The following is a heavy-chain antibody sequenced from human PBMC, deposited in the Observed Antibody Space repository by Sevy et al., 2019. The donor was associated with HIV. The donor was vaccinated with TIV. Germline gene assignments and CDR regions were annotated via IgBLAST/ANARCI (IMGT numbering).Heavy chain of an antibody. V-gene: IGHV3-74*01. CDR2: INSDGSST. J-gene: IGHJ3*02. CDR1: GFTFSSYW. Sequence: GGSLRLSCAASGFTFSSYWMHWVRQAPGKGLVWVSRINSDGSSTSYADSVKCRFTISRENAKNTLYRQMNSLRAEDTAVYYCARYGYYYGSGSYYDAFDIWGQGTMVTVSS. CDR3: ARYGYYYGSGSYYDAFDI. D-gene: IGHD3-10*01.